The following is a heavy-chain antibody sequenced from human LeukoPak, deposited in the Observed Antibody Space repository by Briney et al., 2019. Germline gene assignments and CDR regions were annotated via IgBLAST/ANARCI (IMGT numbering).Heavy chain of an antibody. D-gene: IGHD3-22*01. CDR1: GFTFSRYW. CDR3: ARGLARTDSSAVSRGY. CDR2: IKQDGSEK. Sequence: GGSLRLSCAASGFTFSRYWMSWVRQAPGKGLELVAKIKQDGSEKYHVDSVKGRFTISRDNAKNSLYMQMNSLRAEDTAVYYCARGLARTDSSAVSRGYWGQGTLVTVSS. V-gene: IGHV3-7*01. J-gene: IGHJ4*02.